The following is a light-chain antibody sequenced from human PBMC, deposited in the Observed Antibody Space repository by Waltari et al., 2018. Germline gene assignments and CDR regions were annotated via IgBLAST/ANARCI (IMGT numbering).Light chain of an antibody. CDR1: QVVAST. V-gene: IGKV3-15*01. J-gene: IGKJ2*03. CDR3: QQYNDYYS. CDR2: DAS. Sequence: EKLMTQSPATLSVSPGEVVTLSCRASQVVASTVAWYQHRPGQAPRLLIYDASTRASGIPARFSGSGSGTAFTLTISGLHSEDCALYYCQQYNDYYSFGQGTKLEIK.